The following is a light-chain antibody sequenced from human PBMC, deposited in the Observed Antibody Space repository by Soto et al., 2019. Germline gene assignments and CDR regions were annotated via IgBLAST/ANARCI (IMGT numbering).Light chain of an antibody. CDR1: TSDVGSYNL. J-gene: IGLJ1*01. CDR3: GTWDFSLSVGV. CDR2: ENN. Sequence: QSALTQPASVSGSPGQSITISCTGTTSDVGSYNLVSWYQQLPGTAPKLVIYENNKRPSGIPDRFSGSRSGTSATLGITGLQTGDEADYYCGTWDFSLSVGVFGTGTKVTVL. V-gene: IGLV1-51*01.